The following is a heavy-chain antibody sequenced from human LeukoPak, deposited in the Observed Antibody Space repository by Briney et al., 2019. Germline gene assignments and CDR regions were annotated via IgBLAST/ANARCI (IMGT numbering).Heavy chain of an antibody. D-gene: IGHD7-27*01. CDR1: GGSISSYY. CDR2: IYYSGST. V-gene: IGHV4-59*01. J-gene: IGHJ3*02. CDR3: ARDLGDAFDI. Sequence: SETLSLTCTVSGGSISSYYWSWIRQPPGKGLEWIGYIYYSGSTNYNPSLKSRVTISVDTFKNQFSLKLSSVTAADTAVYYCARDLGDAFDIWGQGTMVTVSS.